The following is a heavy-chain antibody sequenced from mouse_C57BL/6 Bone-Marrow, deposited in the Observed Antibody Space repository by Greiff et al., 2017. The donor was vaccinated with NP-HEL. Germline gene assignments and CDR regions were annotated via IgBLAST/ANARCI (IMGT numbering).Heavy chain of an antibody. J-gene: IGHJ2*01. CDR2: ISSGGSYT. D-gene: IGHD1-1*01. CDR3: ARHELTVDY. Sequence: EVQVVESGGDLVKPGGSLKLSCAASGFTFSSYGMSWVRQTPDKRLEWVATISSGGSYTYYPDSVKGRFTISRDNAKNTLYLQMSSLKSEDTAMYYCARHELTVDYWGQGTTLTVSS. CDR1: GFTFSSYG. V-gene: IGHV5-6*01.